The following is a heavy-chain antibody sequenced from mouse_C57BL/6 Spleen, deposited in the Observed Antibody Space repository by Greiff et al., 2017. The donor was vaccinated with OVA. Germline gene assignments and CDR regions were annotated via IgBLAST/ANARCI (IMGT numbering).Heavy chain of an antibody. J-gene: IGHJ2*01. V-gene: IGHV14-3*01. CDR3: ARDSAGTGYFDY. D-gene: IGHD3-2*02. CDR1: GFTIKNTY. CDR2: IDPANGNT. Sequence: EVQLQQSVAELVRPGASVKLSCTASGFTIKNTYMHWVKQRPEQGLEWIGRIDPANGNTKYARKFQGKATITADTSSNTAYLQLSSLTSEDTAIYDCARDSAGTGYFDYWGQGTTLTVSS.